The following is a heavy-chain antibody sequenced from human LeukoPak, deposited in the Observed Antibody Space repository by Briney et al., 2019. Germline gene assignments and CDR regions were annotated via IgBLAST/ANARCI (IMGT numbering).Heavy chain of an antibody. V-gene: IGHV4-59*01. D-gene: IGHD3-22*01. CDR2: IYYSGRT. J-gene: IGHJ3*02. Sequence: PSETLSLTCTVSGGCISSYYWSWIRQPPGKGLEWIGYIYYSGRTNYNPSLKSRVTISVDTSKNQFSLKLRSVTAADTVFFFQAEDGIRDSSGYYYNLDDDAFDIWGQGTMVTVSS. CDR3: AEDGIRDSSGYYYNLDDDAFDI. CDR1: GGCISSYY.